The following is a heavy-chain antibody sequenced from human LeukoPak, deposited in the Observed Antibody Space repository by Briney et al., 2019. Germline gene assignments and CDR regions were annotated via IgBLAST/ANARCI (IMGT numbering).Heavy chain of an antibody. D-gene: IGHD5-12*01. V-gene: IGHV1-2*02. Sequence: ASVKVSCTASGYTFTGYYMHWVRQAPGQGLEWMGWINPNSGGTNYAQKFQGRVTMTRDTSISTAYMELSRLRSDDTAVYYCARKRWLQFDLLIDYWGQGTLVTVSS. CDR1: GYTFTGYY. J-gene: IGHJ4*02. CDR2: INPNSGGT. CDR3: ARKRWLQFDLLIDY.